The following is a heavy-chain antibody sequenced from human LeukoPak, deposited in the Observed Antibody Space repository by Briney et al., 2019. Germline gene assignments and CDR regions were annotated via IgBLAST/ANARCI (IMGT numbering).Heavy chain of an antibody. CDR3: ARDGRDGYSDAFDI. J-gene: IGHJ3*02. CDR1: GFTFSDYY. Sequence: PGGSLRLPCAASGFTFSDYYMSWIRQAPGKGLEWVSYISSSGSTIYYADSVKGRFTISRDNAKNSLYLQMNSLRAEDTAVYYCARDGRDGYSDAFDIWGQGTMVTVSS. CDR2: ISSSGSTI. D-gene: IGHD5-24*01. V-gene: IGHV3-11*01.